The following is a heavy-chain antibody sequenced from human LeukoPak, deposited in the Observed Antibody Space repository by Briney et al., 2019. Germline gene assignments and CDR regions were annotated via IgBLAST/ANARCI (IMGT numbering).Heavy chain of an antibody. Sequence: LGESLKISCKGSGYSFTSYWIGWVRQMPGKGLEWMGIIYPGDSDTRYSPSFQGQVTISAEKSISPAYLQRSSLKASDTAMYYCARQDRIVGATSWFDPWGQGTLVTVSS. CDR2: IYPGDSDT. D-gene: IGHD1-26*01. J-gene: IGHJ5*02. CDR1: GYSFTSYW. CDR3: ARQDRIVGATSWFDP. V-gene: IGHV5-51*01.